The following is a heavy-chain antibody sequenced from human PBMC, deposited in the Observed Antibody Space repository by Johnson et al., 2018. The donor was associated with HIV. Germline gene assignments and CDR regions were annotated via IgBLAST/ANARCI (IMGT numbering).Heavy chain of an antibody. J-gene: IGHJ3*02. CDR2: ISYDGSNK. CDR1: GFTFSTYW. Sequence: QVQLVESGGGVVQPGRSLRLSCAASGFTFSTYWMSWVRQAPGKGLEWVAVISYDGSNKDYADSVKGRFTISRDNSKNTLYLQMNSLRAEDTAVYYCARLRGAFDIWGQGTIVTVSS. CDR3: ARLRGAFDI. V-gene: IGHV3-30*03.